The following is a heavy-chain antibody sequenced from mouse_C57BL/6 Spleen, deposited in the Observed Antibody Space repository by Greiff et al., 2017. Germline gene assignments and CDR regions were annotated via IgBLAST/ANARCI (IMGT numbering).Heavy chain of an antibody. D-gene: IGHD4-1*01. V-gene: IGHV1-26*01. CDR2: INPNNGGT. CDR3: ARGWDLYAMDY. CDR1: GYTFTDYY. J-gene: IGHJ4*01. Sequence: VQLQQSGPELVKPGASVKISCKASGYTFTDYYMNWVKQSHGKSLEWIGDINPNNGGTSYNQKFKGKATLTVDKSSSTAYMELRSLTSEDSAVYYCARGWDLYAMDYWGQGTSVTVSS.